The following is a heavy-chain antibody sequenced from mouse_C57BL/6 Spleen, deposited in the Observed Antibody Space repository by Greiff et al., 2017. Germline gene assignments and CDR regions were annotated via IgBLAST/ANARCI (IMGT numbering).Heavy chain of an antibody. CDR1: GYTFTSYW. J-gene: IGHJ4*01. CDR2: IYPGSGST. D-gene: IGHD1-1*01. V-gene: IGHV1-55*01. Sequence: QVQLQQPGAELVKPGASVKMSCKASGYTFTSYWITWVKQRPGQGLEWIGDIYPGSGSTNYNEKFKSKATLTVDTSSSTAYMQLSSLTSEDSAVYYCARHGSPLYYAMDYWGQGTSVTVSS. CDR3: ARHGSPLYYAMDY.